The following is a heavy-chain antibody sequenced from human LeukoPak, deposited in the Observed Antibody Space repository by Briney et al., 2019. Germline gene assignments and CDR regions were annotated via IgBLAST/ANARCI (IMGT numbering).Heavy chain of an antibody. CDR1: GFTFTNYG. D-gene: IGHD3-10*01. CDR3: AKEGDYYGSGSYRDGFDI. J-gene: IGHJ3*02. CDR2: ISSSSSYI. Sequence: GGSLRLSCAASGFTFTNYGMHWVRQAPGKGLEWVSSISSSSSYIYYADSVKGRFTISRDSFKNTLYLQMNSLRPEDTAVYYCAKEGDYYGSGSYRDGFDIWGQGTRATVSS. V-gene: IGHV3-21*01.